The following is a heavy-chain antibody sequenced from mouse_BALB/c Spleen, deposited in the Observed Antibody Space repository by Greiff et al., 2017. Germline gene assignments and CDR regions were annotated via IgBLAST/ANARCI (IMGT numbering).Heavy chain of an antibody. CDR3: TRITTVVPYAMDY. V-gene: IGHV6-6*02. D-gene: IGHD1-1*01. CDR2: IRLKSNNYAT. Sequence: DVMLVESGGGLVQPGGSMKLSCVASGFTFSNYWMNWVRQSPEKGLEWVAEIRLKSNNYATHYAESVKGRFTISRDDSKSSVYLQMNNLRAEDTGIYYCTRITTVVPYAMDYWGQGTSVTVSS. J-gene: IGHJ4*01. CDR1: GFTFSNYW.